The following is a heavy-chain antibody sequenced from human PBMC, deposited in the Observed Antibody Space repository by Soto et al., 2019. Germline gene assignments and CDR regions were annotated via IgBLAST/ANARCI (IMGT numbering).Heavy chain of an antibody. J-gene: IGHJ4*02. CDR1: GYTFTSYG. V-gene: IGHV1-18*01. Sequence: QVQLVQSGAEVKKPGASVKVSCKASGYTFTSYGISWVRQAPGQGLEWMGWISAYNGNTNYAQKLQCRGTMTTYPSKSTAYLERRSLISDYTAVYYGAGVWFGEFVYYFDYWGQGTLVTVSS. CDR3: AGVWFGEFVYYFDY. CDR2: ISAYNGNT. D-gene: IGHD3-10*01.